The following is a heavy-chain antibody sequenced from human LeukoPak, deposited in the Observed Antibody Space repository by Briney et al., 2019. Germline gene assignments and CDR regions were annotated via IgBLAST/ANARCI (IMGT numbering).Heavy chain of an antibody. CDR1: GDSISSRTYY. CDR2: IYYSGTT. D-gene: IGHD2-2*01. J-gene: IGHJ4*02. Sequence: SETPSLTCTVSGDSISSRTYYWGWIRQPPGKGLEWIASIYYSGTTYYNPSLKSRVTISIDTSKNQFSLKLTSVTAADTAVYYCARYCTSSSCSWGGGALDYWGQGTLVTVSS. CDR3: ARYCTSSSCSWGGGALDY. V-gene: IGHV4-39*07.